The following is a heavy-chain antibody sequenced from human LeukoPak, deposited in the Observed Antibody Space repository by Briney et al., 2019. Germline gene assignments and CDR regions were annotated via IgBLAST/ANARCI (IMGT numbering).Heavy chain of an antibody. CDR1: GGSISSYY. CDR3: ARRGGDGTIDDYGDSNWYFDL. D-gene: IGHD4-17*01. V-gene: IGHV4-59*08. J-gene: IGHJ2*01. CDR2: IYYSGST. Sequence: SETLSLTCTVSGGSISSYYWSRIRQPPGKGLEWIGYIYYSGSTNYNPSLKSRVTISVDTSKNQFSLKLSSVTAADTAVYYCARRGGDGTIDDYGDSNWYFDLWGRGTLVTVSS.